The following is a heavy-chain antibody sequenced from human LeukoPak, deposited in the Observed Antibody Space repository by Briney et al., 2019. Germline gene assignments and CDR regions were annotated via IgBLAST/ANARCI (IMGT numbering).Heavy chain of an antibody. CDR3: ARGLYYYDSSGYYDWFDS. D-gene: IGHD3-22*01. CDR1: GFTFSDYY. CDR2: INSDGSST. Sequence: GGSLRLSCAASGFTFSDYYMTWIRQAPGKGLVWVSRINSDGSSTSYADSVKGRFTISRDNAKNTLYLQMNSLRAEDTAVYYCARGLYYYDSSGYYDWFDSWGQGTLVTVSS. V-gene: IGHV3-74*01. J-gene: IGHJ5*01.